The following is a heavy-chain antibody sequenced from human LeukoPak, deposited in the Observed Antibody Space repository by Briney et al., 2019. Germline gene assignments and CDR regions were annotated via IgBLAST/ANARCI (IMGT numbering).Heavy chain of an antibody. J-gene: IGHJ4*01. D-gene: IGHD5-12*01. V-gene: IGHV3-30*03. CDR1: GVTFSSYG. CDR3: TTKVIRGNSGDAYDD. CDR2: ISSDGNDK. Sequence: GGSLRLSCAASGVTFSSYGMHWVRQAPGKGLEWVALISSDGNDKLYGDSVKGRFTISRDYSKSTLYLQMNSLRAEDTAVYYCTTKVIRGNSGDAYDDSGHGTLVTVSS.